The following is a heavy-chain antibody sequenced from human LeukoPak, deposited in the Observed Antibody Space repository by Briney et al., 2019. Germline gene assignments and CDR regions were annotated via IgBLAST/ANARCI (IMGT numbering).Heavy chain of an antibody. V-gene: IGHV3-30*02. J-gene: IGHJ4*02. CDR2: IRHDETNE. CDR1: GFSFSSYA. D-gene: IGHD6-6*01. Sequence: GGSLRLSCAVSGFSFSSYAMHWVPQAPGKGLEWVAVIRHDETNEYYADSVQGRFTISRDTSKNTLYLQMNSLRAEDTAVYYCAKEYTPSSPLGELDSWGQGTLVTVS. CDR3: AKEYTPSSPLGELDS.